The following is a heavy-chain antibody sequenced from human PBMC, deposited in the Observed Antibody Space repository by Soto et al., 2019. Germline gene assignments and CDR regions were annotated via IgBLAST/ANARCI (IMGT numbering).Heavy chain of an antibody. D-gene: IGHD5-12*01. J-gene: IGHJ4*02. CDR1: GFSFSSYE. CDR3: ARGSRGSDKFYFDY. Sequence: EVQLVESGGGLVQPGGSLRLSCAASGFSFSSYEMNWVRQAPGKGLEWVSYISSSTNTIHYADSLNGRFTISRDNARNSLFLQMNSLRAEDTAIYYCARGSRGSDKFYFDYWGQGTLVTVSS. CDR2: ISSSTNTI. V-gene: IGHV3-48*03.